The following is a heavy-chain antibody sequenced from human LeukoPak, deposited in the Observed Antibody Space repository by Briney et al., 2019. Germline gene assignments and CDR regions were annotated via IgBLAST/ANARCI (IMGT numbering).Heavy chain of an antibody. CDR1: GYTFTSYY. D-gene: IGHD6-19*01. Sequence: GASVKVSCKASGYTFTSYYVHWVRQAPGQGLEWLGIINPNVGSTNSAQKFQGRVTLTSDTSTSTVYMELSSLRSDDTAVYYCARDGWRITVAGTGDNWGQGTLVTVSS. V-gene: IGHV1-46*01. CDR3: ARDGWRITVAGTGDN. J-gene: IGHJ4*02. CDR2: INPNVGST.